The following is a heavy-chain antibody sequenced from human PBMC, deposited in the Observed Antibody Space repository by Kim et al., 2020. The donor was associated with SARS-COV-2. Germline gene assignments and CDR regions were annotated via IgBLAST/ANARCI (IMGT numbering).Heavy chain of an antibody. V-gene: IGHV4-39*01. CDR3: ARQRRAGIVATMRDFDY. CDR2: IYYSGST. J-gene: IGHJ4*02. D-gene: IGHD5-12*01. Sequence: SETLSLTCTVSGGSISSSSYYWGWIRQPPGKGLEWIGSIYYSGSTYYNPSLKSRVTISVYTSKNHFSLKLSSVTAADTAMYYCARQRRAGIVATMRDFDYWGQGTLVTVSS. CDR1: GGSISSSSYY.